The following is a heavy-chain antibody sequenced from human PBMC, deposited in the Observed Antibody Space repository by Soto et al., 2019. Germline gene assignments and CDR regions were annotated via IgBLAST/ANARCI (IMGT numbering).Heavy chain of an antibody. CDR3: ARARYQLLHPYYYGMDV. Sequence: QVQLQESGPGLVKPSETLSLTCTVSGGSISSYYWSWIRQSPGKGLEWIGYIHYSGSTKSNPSLKSRVTISVDTSRHQVSLKLSSVTAADSAVSFCARARYQLLHPYYYGMDVWGQGTTVTVSS. V-gene: IGHV4-59*01. J-gene: IGHJ6*02. CDR1: GGSISSYY. D-gene: IGHD2-2*01. CDR2: IHYSGST.